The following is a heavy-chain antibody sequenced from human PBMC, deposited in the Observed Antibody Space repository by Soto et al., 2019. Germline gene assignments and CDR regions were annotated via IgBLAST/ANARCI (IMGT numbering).Heavy chain of an antibody. J-gene: IGHJ4*02. CDR2: IWYDGSAT. CDR3: ARDIAVRRIDE. D-gene: IGHD6-6*01. V-gene: IGHV3-33*01. CDR1: GFTFSLYG. Sequence: QVQLVQSGGGVVQPGKSLRLSCVASGFTFSLYGMHWVRQAPGKGLEWVSFIWYDGSATYYGDSVKGRFTISKDDSTNTLYLQMNSLRAEDTAVYYCARDIAVRRIDEWGQGTLVTVAS.